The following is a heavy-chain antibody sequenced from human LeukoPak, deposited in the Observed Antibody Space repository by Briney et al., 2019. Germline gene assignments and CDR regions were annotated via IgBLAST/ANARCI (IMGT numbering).Heavy chain of an antibody. CDR3: ARAHIVGATTPRGYYYYYGMDV. CDR1: GGTFSSYA. CDR2: IIPIFGTA. J-gene: IGHJ6*02. V-gene: IGHV1-69*13. Sequence: SVKVSCKASGGTFSSYAISWVRQAPGRGLEWMGGIIPIFGTANYAQKFQGRVTITADESTSTAYMELSSLRSEDTAVYYCARAHIVGATTPRGYYYYYGMDVWGQGTTVTVSS. D-gene: IGHD1-26*01.